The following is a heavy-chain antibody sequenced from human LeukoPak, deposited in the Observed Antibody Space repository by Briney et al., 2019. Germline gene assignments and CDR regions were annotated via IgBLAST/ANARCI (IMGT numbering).Heavy chain of an antibody. CDR3: ARGIAARLIDC. V-gene: IGHV4-59*01. J-gene: IGHJ4*02. D-gene: IGHD6-6*01. CDR1: GGPLSSYY. Sequence: PSETLSLTCTVSGGPLSSYYWSWIRQPPGKGLEWLGYIYYSGSTDYNPSLKSRVTISVDTSKNQFSLKLSSVTAADTAVYYCARGIAARLIDCWGQGTLVTVSP. CDR2: IYYSGST.